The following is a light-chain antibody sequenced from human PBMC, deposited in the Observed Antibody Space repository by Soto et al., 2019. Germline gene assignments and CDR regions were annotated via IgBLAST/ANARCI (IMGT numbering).Light chain of an antibody. Sequence: DIQLTQSPSSLSASVGDRVTITCRASQNITNYFNWYQQKPGKAHTLLIYAASSLHSGVPSRFSGSGSGTDFTLTISSLQPEDFATYYCQQTYRSSWTFGPGTKVEI. CDR1: QNITNY. V-gene: IGKV1-39*01. J-gene: IGKJ1*01. CDR3: QQTYRSSWT. CDR2: AAS.